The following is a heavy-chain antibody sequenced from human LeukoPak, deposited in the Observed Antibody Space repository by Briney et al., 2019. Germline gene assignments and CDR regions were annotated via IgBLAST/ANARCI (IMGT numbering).Heavy chain of an antibody. CDR1: GYTLTELA. CDR2: INPHSDDR. V-gene: IGHV1-2*02. Sequence: ASVKVSCKVSGYTLTELAIHWSRQAPGQGLEWMGWINPHSDDRNYAQRFQGRVTMTRDTSISTVYMELSGLTSDDTAVYYCARDGPCSSTSCQNFDSWGQGALVTVSS. J-gene: IGHJ4*02. CDR3: ARDGPCSSTSCQNFDS. D-gene: IGHD2-2*01.